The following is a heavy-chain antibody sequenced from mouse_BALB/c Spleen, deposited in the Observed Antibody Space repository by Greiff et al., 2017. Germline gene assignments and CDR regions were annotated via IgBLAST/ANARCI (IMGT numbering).Heavy chain of an antibody. J-gene: IGHJ4*01. CDR2: ISTYYGDA. V-gene: IGHV1S137*01. D-gene: IGHD3-1*01. CDR1: GYTFTDYA. CDR3: ARARATLRDYAMDY. Sequence: QVQLQQSGAELVRPGVSVKISCKGSGYTFTDYAMHWVKQSHAKSLEWIGVISTYYGDASYNQKFKGKATMTVDKSSSTAYMELARLTSEDSAIYYWARARATLRDYAMDYWGQGTSVTVSS.